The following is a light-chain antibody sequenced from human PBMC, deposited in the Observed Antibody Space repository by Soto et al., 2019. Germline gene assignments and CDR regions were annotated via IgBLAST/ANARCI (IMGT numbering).Light chain of an antibody. Sequence: DIQMTQSPSSLSAXXXXXVTITCRASQDISNYLAWYQQKPGEVPKLLIYAASTLQKGVQSRFSGGGSGTLFTLTISSLQPDDVATYYCQKYNSAPKTFGRGTRLEIK. CDR3: QKYNSAPKT. J-gene: IGKJ2*01. CDR1: QDISNY. V-gene: IGKV1-27*01. CDR2: AAS.